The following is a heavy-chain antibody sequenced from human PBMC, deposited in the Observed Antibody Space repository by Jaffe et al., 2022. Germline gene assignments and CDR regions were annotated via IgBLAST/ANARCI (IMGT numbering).Heavy chain of an antibody. CDR1: GFTFSSYS. Sequence: EVQLVESGGGLVKPGGSLRLSCAASGFTFSSYSMNWVRQAPGKGLEWVSSISSSSSYIYYADSVKGRFTISRDNAKNSLYLQMNSLRAEDTAVYYCARDSGDYDYIWGSYRPDDSEYFQHWGQGTLVTVSS. D-gene: IGHD3-16*02. CDR3: ARDSGDYDYIWGSYRPDDSEYFQH. J-gene: IGHJ1*01. V-gene: IGHV3-21*01. CDR2: ISSSSSYI.